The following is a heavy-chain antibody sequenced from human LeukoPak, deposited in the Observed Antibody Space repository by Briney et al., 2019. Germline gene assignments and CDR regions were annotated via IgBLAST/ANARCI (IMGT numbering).Heavy chain of an antibody. V-gene: IGHV3-23*01. CDR3: AKRIPGGPNDY. CDR2: ISGRGGST. Sequence: GGSLRLSCAASGFTFSSYARGWVRQAPGKGLEWVSAISGRGGSTNYADSVKGRFTISRDNSKNTMNLQMNSLRAEDTAVYYCAKRIPGGPNDYWGQGTLVTVSS. J-gene: IGHJ4*02. D-gene: IGHD2-15*01. CDR1: GFTFSSYA.